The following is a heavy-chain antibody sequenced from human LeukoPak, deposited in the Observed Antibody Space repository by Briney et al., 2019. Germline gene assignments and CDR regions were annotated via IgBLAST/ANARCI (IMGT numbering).Heavy chain of an antibody. Sequence: GASVKVSCKASGYTFTSYYMHWVRQAPGQGLEWMGIINPSGGSTSYAQKFQGRVTMTRDMSTSTAYMELSSLRSEDTAVYYCARNDILTGYYGARDQSYYFDYWGQGTLVTVSS. CDR1: GYTFTSYY. CDR3: ARNDILTGYYGARDQSYYFDY. J-gene: IGHJ4*02. CDR2: INPSGGST. V-gene: IGHV1-46*01. D-gene: IGHD3-9*01.